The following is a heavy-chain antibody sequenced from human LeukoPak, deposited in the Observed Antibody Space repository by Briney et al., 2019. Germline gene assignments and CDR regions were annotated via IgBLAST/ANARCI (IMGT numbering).Heavy chain of an antibody. D-gene: IGHD3-22*01. Sequence: SQTLSLTCTVSGGSISSGSYYWSWIRQPAGKGLEWIGRINTSGSTNYNPSLKSRVTISVDTSKNQFSLKLSSVTAADTAVYYCARASKDYYDSSGYIGYWGQGTLVTVSS. CDR2: INTSGST. V-gene: IGHV4-61*02. CDR3: ARASKDYYDSSGYIGY. CDR1: GGSISSGSYY. J-gene: IGHJ4*02.